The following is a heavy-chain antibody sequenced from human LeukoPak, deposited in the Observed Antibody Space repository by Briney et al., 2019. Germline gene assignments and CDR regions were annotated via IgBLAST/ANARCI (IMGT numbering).Heavy chain of an antibody. J-gene: IGHJ4*02. CDR3: AKTGYSSDLSVDYFDN. CDR2: ISGSAAKT. V-gene: IGHV3-23*01. CDR1: GFTFSSYG. Sequence: PGGSLRLSCAASGFTFSSYGMSWVRQAPGKGLEWVSTISGSAAKTYYADSVKGRFTISRDNSKNMQYLQVNSLRAEDTAVYFCAKTGYSSDLSVDYFDNWGQGTLVTVSS. D-gene: IGHD6-25*01.